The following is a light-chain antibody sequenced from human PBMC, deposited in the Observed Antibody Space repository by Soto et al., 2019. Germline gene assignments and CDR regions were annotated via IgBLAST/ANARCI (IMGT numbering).Light chain of an antibody. CDR2: ETS. V-gene: IGKV1-6*01. CDR1: QGIDSY. CDR3: LQDINYPWT. J-gene: IGKJ1*01. Sequence: AIQLTQSPSSLSASVGDRVTITCRASQGIDSYLAWYQQRPGKVPQLLIYETSILQSGVPPRFSGSGSGTDFTLAISSLQPEDSATYYCLQDINYPWTFGQGTKVDIK.